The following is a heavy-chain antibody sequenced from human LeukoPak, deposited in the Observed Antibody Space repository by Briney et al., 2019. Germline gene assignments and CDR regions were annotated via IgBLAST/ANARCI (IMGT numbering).Heavy chain of an antibody. D-gene: IGHD2-2*01. Sequence: PSETLSLTCAVYGGSFSGYYWSWIRQPAGKGLEWIGRVFTSGSTNYSPSLKSRVTLSVDTSKNQFSLKLSSVTAADTAMYYCARVVPGYYYYMDVWGKGTTVTISS. CDR1: GGSFSGYY. CDR2: VFTSGST. V-gene: IGHV4-59*10. J-gene: IGHJ6*03. CDR3: ARVVPGYYYYMDV.